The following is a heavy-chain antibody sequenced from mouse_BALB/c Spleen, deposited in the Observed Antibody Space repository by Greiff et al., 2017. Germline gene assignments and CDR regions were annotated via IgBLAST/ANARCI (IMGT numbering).Heavy chain of an antibody. CDR1: GYTFTSYW. CDR3: KRRGLDLSTVVAFDF. V-gene: IGHV1-59*01. J-gene: IGHJ2*01. D-gene: IGHD1-1*01. Sequence: QVQLQQPGAELVKPGASVKMSCTASGYTFTSYWMHWVKQRPGQGLEWIGVIDPSDSYTNYNPKFKGKATLTVDTSSSTAYLQLSSLTSEDPAVYSCKRRGLDLSTVVAFDFWGQGTTVTVSS. CDR2: IDPSDSYT.